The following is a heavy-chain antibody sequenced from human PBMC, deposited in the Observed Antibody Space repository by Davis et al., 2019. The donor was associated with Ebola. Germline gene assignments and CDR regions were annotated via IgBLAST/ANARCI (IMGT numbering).Heavy chain of an antibody. Sequence: SVKVSCKASGGTFSSYAISWVRQAPGQGLEWMGGVIPIFGTANYAQKFQGRVTITADKSTSTAYMELSSLHQGPIGLPPGTLLQEHLWG. CDR3: TLLQEHL. CDR1: GGTFSSYA. V-gene: IGHV1-69*06. CDR2: VIPIFGTA. J-gene: IGHJ6*01.